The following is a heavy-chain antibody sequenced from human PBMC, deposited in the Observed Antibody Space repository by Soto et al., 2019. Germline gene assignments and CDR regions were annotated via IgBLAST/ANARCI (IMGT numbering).Heavy chain of an antibody. V-gene: IGHV4-59*01. CDR1: GGSISSYY. D-gene: IGHD3-22*01. CDR2: IYYSGST. Sequence: SETLSLTCTVSGGSISSYYWSWIRHPPGKGLEWIGYIYYSGSTNYNPSLKSRVTISVDTSKNQFSLKLSSVTAADTAVYYCARGEDYYDSSGYYYNYYGMDVWGQGTTVTVSS. CDR3: ARGEDYYDSSGYYYNYYGMDV. J-gene: IGHJ6*02.